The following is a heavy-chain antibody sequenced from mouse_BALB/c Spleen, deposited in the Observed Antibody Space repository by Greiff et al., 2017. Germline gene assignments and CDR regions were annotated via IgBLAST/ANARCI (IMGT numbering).Heavy chain of an antibody. V-gene: IGHV2-4-1*01. J-gene: IGHJ3*01. Sequence: VKLMESGPGLVQPSQSLSITCTVSGFSLTSYGVHWVRQSPGKGLEWLGVIWSGGSTDYNAAFISRLSISKDNSKSQVFFKMNSLQADDTAIYYCARDDTYGNYVFAYWGQGTLVTVSA. CDR1: GFSLTSYG. D-gene: IGHD2-1*01. CDR2: IWSGGST. CDR3: ARDDTYGNYVFAY.